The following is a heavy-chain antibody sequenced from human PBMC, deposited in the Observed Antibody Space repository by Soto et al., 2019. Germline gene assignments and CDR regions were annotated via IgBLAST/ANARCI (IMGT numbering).Heavy chain of an antibody. Sequence: QVQLVESGGGVVQPGRSLRLSCAASGFTFSSYAMHWVRQAPGKGLEWVAVISYDGSNKYYADSVKGRFTISRDNSKNTLYLQMNSLRAEDTAMYYCARDLVTTVVTPGILAYWGQGTLVTVSS. CDR2: ISYDGSNK. CDR3: ARDLVTTVVTPGILAY. CDR1: GFTFSSYA. J-gene: IGHJ4*02. V-gene: IGHV3-30-3*01. D-gene: IGHD4-17*01.